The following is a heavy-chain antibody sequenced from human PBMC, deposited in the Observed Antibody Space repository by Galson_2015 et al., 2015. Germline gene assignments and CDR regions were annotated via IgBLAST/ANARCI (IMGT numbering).Heavy chain of an antibody. V-gene: IGHV3-72*01. Sequence: SLRLSCAASGFTFSDRYMDWVRHSPGKGLEWVARTRNKARSYTTEYAASVKGRFTISRDDSKNSLYLEMNSLRTDDTAVYYCTRLVPSTHNAFDLWGQGTMVTVSS. CDR3: TRLVPSTHNAFDL. D-gene: IGHD2-15*01. CDR2: TRNKARSYTT. J-gene: IGHJ3*01. CDR1: GFTFSDRY.